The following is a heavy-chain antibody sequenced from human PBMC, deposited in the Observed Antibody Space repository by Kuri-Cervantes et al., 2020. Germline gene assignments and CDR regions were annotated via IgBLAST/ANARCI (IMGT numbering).Heavy chain of an antibody. Sequence: GESLKISCAASGFTFGSYGMHWIRQAPGKGLEWVAVIWYDGSDKFYADSVKGRFTISRDNAKNSLYQQMNSLRAEDTAVYYCASSSTSCSTCYFDYWGQGTLVTVSS. D-gene: IGHD2-2*01. CDR3: ASSSTSCSTCYFDY. V-gene: IGHV3-33*03. J-gene: IGHJ4*02. CDR1: GFTFGSYG. CDR2: IWYDGSDK.